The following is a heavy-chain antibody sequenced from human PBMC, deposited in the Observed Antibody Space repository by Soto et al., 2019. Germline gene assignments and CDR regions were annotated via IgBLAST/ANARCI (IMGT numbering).Heavy chain of an antibody. V-gene: IGHV4-30-4*01. CDR1: CCSISSVDYS. Sequence: SSETLSLTCTVSCCSISSVDYSWSWIRQPPGKGLEWIGYIYYTGRTYYTPSLKSRVTISVDASKNQFSLKLTSVTAADTAVYYCARAHNGDYVSDWGQGTLVTVSS. J-gene: IGHJ4*02. CDR2: IYYTGRT. CDR3: ARAHNGDYVSD. D-gene: IGHD4-17*01.